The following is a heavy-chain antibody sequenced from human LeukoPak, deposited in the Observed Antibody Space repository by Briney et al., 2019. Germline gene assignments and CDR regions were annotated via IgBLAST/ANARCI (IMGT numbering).Heavy chain of an antibody. CDR3: ARHSSIYGSGSGGFDP. CDR1: GYSFTSYW. D-gene: IGHD3-10*01. Sequence: GESLKISCKGSGYSFTSYWIGWVRQMPGKGLEWMGIIYPGDSDTRYSPSFQGQVTISADKSISTAYLRWSSRKASDTAMYYCARHSSIYGSGSGGFDPWGQGTLVTVSS. CDR2: IYPGDSDT. V-gene: IGHV5-51*01. J-gene: IGHJ5*02.